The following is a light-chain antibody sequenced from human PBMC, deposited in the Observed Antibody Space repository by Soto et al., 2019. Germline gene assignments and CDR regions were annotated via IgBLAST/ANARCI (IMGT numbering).Light chain of an antibody. CDR1: QSVTNNY. CDR3: QQYYSTPWT. CDR2: GAS. J-gene: IGKJ1*01. Sequence: PGERATLSCRASQSVTNNYLAWYQQRPGLAPRLLIYGASTRTAGIPDRFTGSGSGTDFTLTISRLEPEDFAVYYCQQYYSTPWTFGQGTKVEIK. V-gene: IGKV3-20*01.